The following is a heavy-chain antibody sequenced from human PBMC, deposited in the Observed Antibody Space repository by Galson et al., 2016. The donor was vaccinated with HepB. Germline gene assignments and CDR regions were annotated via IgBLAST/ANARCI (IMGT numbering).Heavy chain of an antibody. CDR2: IWYDAINK. J-gene: IGHJ3*02. CDR1: GFTLSTYG. Sequence: SLRLSCAVSGFTLSTYGIHWVRQAPGKGLEWVAVIWYDAINKFYADSVRGRFTISRDDSKHTVYLEMNSLGAEDTTMYYCARDDGDGPGYHDAFDIWGQGTMVTVSS. D-gene: IGHD3-9*01. V-gene: IGHV3-33*01. CDR3: ARDDGDGPGYHDAFDI.